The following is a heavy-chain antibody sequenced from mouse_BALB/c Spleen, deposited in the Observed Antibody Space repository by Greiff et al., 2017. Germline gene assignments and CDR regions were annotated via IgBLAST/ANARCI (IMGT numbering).Heavy chain of an antibody. CDR2: IDTSDSYT. Sequence: QVQLKQPGAELVMPGASVKMSCKASGYTFTDYWMHWVKQRPGQGLEWIGAIDTSDSYTSYNQKFKGKATLTVDESSSTAYMQLSSLTSEDSAVYYCARSSGNLDYWGQGTTLTVSS. CDR3: ARSSGNLDY. CDR1: GYTFTDYW. V-gene: IGHV1-69*01. J-gene: IGHJ2*01. D-gene: IGHD1-3*01.